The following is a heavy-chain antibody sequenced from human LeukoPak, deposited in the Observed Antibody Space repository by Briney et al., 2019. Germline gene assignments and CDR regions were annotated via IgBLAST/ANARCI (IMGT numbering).Heavy chain of an antibody. CDR1: GGSISSGGYY. V-gene: IGHV4-31*03. J-gene: IGHJ6*02. Sequence: PSQTLSLTCTVSGGSISSGGYYWSWIRQHPGKGLEWIGYIYYSGSTDYNPSLKSRVTISVDTSKNQFSLKLSSATAADTAVYYCGRGGYYFYYGMDVWGQRTTVTVSS. CDR2: IYYSGST. CDR3: GRGGYYFYYGMDV.